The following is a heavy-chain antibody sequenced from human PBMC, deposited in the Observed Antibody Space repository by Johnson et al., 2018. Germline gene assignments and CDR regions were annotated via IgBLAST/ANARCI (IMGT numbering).Heavy chain of an antibody. J-gene: IGHJ6*02. V-gene: IGHV3-30*03. Sequence: QVQLQESGGGLVQPGGSLRLSCAASGFIFSSYGMHWVRQAPGKGLEWVAVISYDGSNKYYADSVKGRFTISRDNSTNTLYLQMNRLRSEDTAVYYLARDFATLQPHYYGMDVWGQGTTVTVSS. CDR3: ARDFATLQPHYYGMDV. D-gene: IGHD2-2*01. CDR2: ISYDGSNK. CDR1: GFIFSSYG.